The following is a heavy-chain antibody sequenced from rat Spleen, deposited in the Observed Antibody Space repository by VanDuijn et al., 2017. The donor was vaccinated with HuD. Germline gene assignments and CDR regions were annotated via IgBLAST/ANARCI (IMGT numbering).Heavy chain of an antibody. V-gene: IGHV5-22*01. Sequence: EVQLVESGGGLVQPGRSLKLSCAASGFTFSDYYMAWVRQAPTKGLEWVATISSDGGGTYYAESVEGRFTISRDNVKSTLYLQMDSLRSEDTASYYCVRHGYTRYYFDYWGQGVMVTVSS. CDR1: GFTFSDYY. J-gene: IGHJ2*01. D-gene: IGHD1-9*01. CDR3: VRHGYTRYYFDY. CDR2: ISSDGGGT.